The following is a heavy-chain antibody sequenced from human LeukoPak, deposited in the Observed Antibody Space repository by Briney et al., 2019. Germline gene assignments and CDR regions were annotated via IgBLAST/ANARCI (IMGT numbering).Heavy chain of an antibody. V-gene: IGHV4-59*01. CDR1: GGSISSYY. J-gene: IGHJ4*02. Sequence: SETLSLTCTVSGGSISSYYWSWIRQPPGKGLEWIGYIYYSGSTNYNPSLKSRVTISVDTSKNQFSLKLSSVTAADTAVYYCAKDEYYYDSSGNFDYWGQGTLVTVSS. D-gene: IGHD3-22*01. CDR2: IYYSGST. CDR3: AKDEYYYDSSGNFDY.